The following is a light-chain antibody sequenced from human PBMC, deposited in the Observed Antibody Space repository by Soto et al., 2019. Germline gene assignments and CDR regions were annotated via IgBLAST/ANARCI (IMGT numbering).Light chain of an antibody. J-gene: IGLJ2*01. CDR1: SSDVGGYNY. CDR3: SSYTSSSTVV. CDR2: EVS. V-gene: IGLV2-14*01. Sequence: QSALSQPASVSGSPGQSITISCTGTSSDVGGYNYVSWYQQHPGKAPKLMIYEVSNRPPGVSTRFSGSKSGNTASLTISGLQAEDEADYHCSSYTSSSTVVFGGGTKVTVL.